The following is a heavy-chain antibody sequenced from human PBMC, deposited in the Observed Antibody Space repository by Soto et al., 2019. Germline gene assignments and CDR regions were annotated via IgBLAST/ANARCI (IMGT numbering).Heavy chain of an antibody. Sequence: ASVKVSCKTSGFTFTTYGIHWVRQAPGQRLEWMGWINTGNGDTRYPQKFQGKVTLSRDTSASTAYMEVGSLTTEDTAVYYCASQHLSILGKMGDYWGQGMLVTVSS. CDR3: ASQHLSILGKMGDY. V-gene: IGHV1-3*04. D-gene: IGHD2-15*01. CDR1: GFTFTTYG. CDR2: INTGNGDT. J-gene: IGHJ4*02.